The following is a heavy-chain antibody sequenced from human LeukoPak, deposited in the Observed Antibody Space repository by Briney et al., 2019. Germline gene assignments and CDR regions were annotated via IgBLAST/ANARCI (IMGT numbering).Heavy chain of an antibody. CDR3: ARDLGCSGGSCYPFDY. D-gene: IGHD2-15*01. Sequence: SQTLSLTCTVSGGSISSGGYYWSWIRQHPGKGLEWIGYIYYSGSTNYNPSLKSRVTISVDTSKNQFSLKLSSVTAADTAVYYCARDLGCSGGSCYPFDYWGQGTLVTVSS. CDR1: GGSISSGGYY. V-gene: IGHV4-31*03. CDR2: IYYSGST. J-gene: IGHJ4*02.